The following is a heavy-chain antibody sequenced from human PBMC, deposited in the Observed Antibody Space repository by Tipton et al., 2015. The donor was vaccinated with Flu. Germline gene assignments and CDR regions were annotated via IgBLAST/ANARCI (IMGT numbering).Heavy chain of an antibody. D-gene: IGHD4-11*01. J-gene: IGHJ5*01. CDR2: INHSGST. CDR1: GGSFGGYY. V-gene: IGHV4-34*01. CDR3: ARRDYSNYVSDPRSWFDS. Sequence: GLVKPSETLSLICAVYGGSFGGYYWAWIRQPPGKGLDWIGEINHSGSTNYNPSLKSRVTISIDRSKNRFSLELKSVTAADSAVYYCARRDYSNYVSDPRSWFDSWGQGTRVSVSS.